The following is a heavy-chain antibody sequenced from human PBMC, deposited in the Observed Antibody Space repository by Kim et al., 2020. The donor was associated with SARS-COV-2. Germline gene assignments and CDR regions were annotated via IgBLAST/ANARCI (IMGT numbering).Heavy chain of an antibody. CDR3: ARDGVVPAAIQGWFDP. J-gene: IGHJ5*02. V-gene: IGHV3-30*07. D-gene: IGHD2-2*02. Sequence: SVKGRFTIPRDNSKNTLYLQMNSLRAEDTAVYYCARDGVVPAAIQGWFDPWGQGTLVTVSS.